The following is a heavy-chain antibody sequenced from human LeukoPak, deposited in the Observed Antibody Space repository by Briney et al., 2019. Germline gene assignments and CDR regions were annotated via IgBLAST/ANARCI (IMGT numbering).Heavy chain of an antibody. Sequence: PGGSLRLSCAASGFTFSDYYMSWIRQAPGKGLEWVSYISSSGSTIYYADSVKGRFTISRDNAKNSLYLQMNSLRAEDTAVYYCANIVVVPAAIEYYYYYMDVWGKGTTVTVSS. CDR3: ANIVVVPAAIEYYYYYMDV. V-gene: IGHV3-11*04. CDR2: ISSSGSTI. CDR1: GFTFSDYY. J-gene: IGHJ6*03. D-gene: IGHD2-2*01.